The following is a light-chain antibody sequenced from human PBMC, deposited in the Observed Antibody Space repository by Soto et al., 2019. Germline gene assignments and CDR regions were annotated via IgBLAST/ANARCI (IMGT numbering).Light chain of an antibody. V-gene: IGKV1-5*03. J-gene: IGKJ1*01. Sequence: DIQMTHSPSTLSASVGYIFTITCRASQSISSWLAWYQQKPGKAPKGLIYKASTLESGAPSRFSGSGSGTEFTLTISSLQSEDFAVYYCQQYNNWRTFGQGTKVDIK. CDR2: KAS. CDR1: QSISSW. CDR3: QQYNNWRT.